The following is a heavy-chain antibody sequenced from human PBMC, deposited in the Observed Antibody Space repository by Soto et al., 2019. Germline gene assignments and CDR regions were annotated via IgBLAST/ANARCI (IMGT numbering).Heavy chain of an antibody. V-gene: IGHV3-21*01. Sequence: EVQLVESGGGLVKPGGSLRLSCAASGFTFSSYSMNWVRQAPGKGLEWVSSISSSSSYIYYADSVKGRFTISRDNAKNSLYLQMNSLRAEDTAVYDCARADGDQLAIRRLYCYGMDVWGQGTTVTVSS. CDR1: GFTFSSYS. D-gene: IGHD4-17*01. CDR3: ARADGDQLAIRRLYCYGMDV. CDR2: ISSSSSYI. J-gene: IGHJ6*02.